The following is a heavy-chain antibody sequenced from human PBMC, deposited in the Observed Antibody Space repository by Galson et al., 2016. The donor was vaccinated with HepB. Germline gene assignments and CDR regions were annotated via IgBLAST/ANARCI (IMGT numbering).Heavy chain of an antibody. CDR2: LSVDGNST. CDR1: GFTFSKYA. CDR3: ARDRQTYDGDCLDY. J-gene: IGHJ4*02. V-gene: IGHV3-30-3*01. Sequence: SLRLSCAASGFTFSKYAMHWVRQAPGKGLEWLAILSVDGNSTFYADSVKGRFTISRDNSQDSLYLQLNDLSPEDTGIYYCARDRQTYDGDCLDYWGQGTLVTVSS. D-gene: IGHD4-17*01.